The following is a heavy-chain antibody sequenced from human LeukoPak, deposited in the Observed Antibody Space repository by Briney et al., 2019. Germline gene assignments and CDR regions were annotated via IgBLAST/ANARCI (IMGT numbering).Heavy chain of an antibody. V-gene: IGHV1-2*02. CDR1: GYTFTGYY. CDR2: INPNSGGT. CDR3: ARVEDSRITIFGVVISGMDV. D-gene: IGHD3-3*01. J-gene: IGHJ6*02. Sequence: GASVKVSCKASGYTFTGYYMHWVRQAPGQGLEWMGWINPNSGGTNYAQKFQGRLTMTRDTSISTAYMELSRLRSDDTAVYYCARVEDSRITIFGVVISGMDVWGQGTTVTVSS.